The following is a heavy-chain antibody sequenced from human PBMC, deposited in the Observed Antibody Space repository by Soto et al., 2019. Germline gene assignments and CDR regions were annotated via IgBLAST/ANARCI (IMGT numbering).Heavy chain of an antibody. CDR3: AVAVAGQTAIGY. J-gene: IGHJ4*02. CDR2: INSDGSST. V-gene: IGHV3-74*01. CDR1: GFTFSSYW. D-gene: IGHD6-19*01. Sequence: EVQLVESGGGLVQPGGSLRLSCAASGFTFSSYWMHWVRQAPGKGLVWVSRINSDGSSTSYADSVKGRFTISRDNAKNTLYRQINSLGAEDTAVYSWAVAVAGQTAIGYGGQGTLVTVSS.